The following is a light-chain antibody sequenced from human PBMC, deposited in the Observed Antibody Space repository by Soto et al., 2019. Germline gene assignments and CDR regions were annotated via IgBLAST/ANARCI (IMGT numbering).Light chain of an antibody. V-gene: IGKV1-5*03. Sequence: DIQMTQSPSTLSASVGDRVTITCRASQSISSWLAWYQQKPGKAPKLLIYKASSLESGVPSRFSGSGSWTGFTLTISSLQPDDFATYYCQQYNSYSYTFGQGTKLEIK. CDR3: QQYNSYSYT. CDR2: KAS. CDR1: QSISSW. J-gene: IGKJ2*01.